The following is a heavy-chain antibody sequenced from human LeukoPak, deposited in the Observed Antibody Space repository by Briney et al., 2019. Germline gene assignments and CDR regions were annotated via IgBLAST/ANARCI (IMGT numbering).Heavy chain of an antibody. D-gene: IGHD4-11*01. Sequence: GESLKISFKGSGYSFTSYWISWVRQMPGKGGGWMGRIDPSDSYTNYSPSFQGHVTISADKSISTAYLQWSSLKASDTAMYYCARVSGVTTLRWFDSWGQGTLVTVSS. V-gene: IGHV5-10-1*01. CDR1: GYSFTSYW. J-gene: IGHJ5*01. CDR3: ARVSGVTTLRWFDS. CDR2: IDPSDSYT.